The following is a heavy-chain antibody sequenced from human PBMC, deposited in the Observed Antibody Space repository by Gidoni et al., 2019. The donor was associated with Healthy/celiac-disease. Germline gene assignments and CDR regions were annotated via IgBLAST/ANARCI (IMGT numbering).Heavy chain of an antibody. Sequence: QVQLVESGGGVVQPGRSLRLSCSASGFTFSSYGMHWVRQAPGKGLEWVAVISYDGSNKYYADSVKGRFTISRDNSKNTLYLQMNSLRAEDTAVYYCAKGYDSSALSDYWGQGTLVTVSS. V-gene: IGHV3-30*18. J-gene: IGHJ4*02. CDR1: GFTFSSYG. D-gene: IGHD3-22*01. CDR2: ISYDGSNK. CDR3: AKGYDSSALSDY.